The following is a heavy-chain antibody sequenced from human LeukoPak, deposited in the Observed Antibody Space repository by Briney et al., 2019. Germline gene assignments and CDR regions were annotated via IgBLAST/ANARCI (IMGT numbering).Heavy chain of an antibody. CDR2: IYYSGST. Sequence: PSETLSLTCTVSGGSISSYYWSWIRQPPGKGLEWIGYIYYSGSTNYNPSLKSRVTISVDTSKNQFSLKLSSVTAADTAVYYCAAPRRDIVATYHYWGQGTLVTVSS. CDR3: AAPRRDIVATYHY. CDR1: GGSISSYY. J-gene: IGHJ4*02. V-gene: IGHV4-59*12. D-gene: IGHD5-12*01.